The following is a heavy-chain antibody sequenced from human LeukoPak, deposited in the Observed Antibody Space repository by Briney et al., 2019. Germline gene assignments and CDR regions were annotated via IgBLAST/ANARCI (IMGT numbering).Heavy chain of an antibody. CDR3: ARLGDYYDSSGYSYYFDY. CDR1: GASISSTIYY. D-gene: IGHD3-22*01. Sequence: PSETLSLTCTVSGASISSTIYYWGWIRQPPGKGLEWIASIYYSGGTYYNPSLKSRVTISVDTSKNQFSLKLSSVTAADTAVYYCARLGDYYDSSGYSYYFDYWGQGTLVTVSS. CDR2: IYYSGGT. V-gene: IGHV4-39*01. J-gene: IGHJ4*02.